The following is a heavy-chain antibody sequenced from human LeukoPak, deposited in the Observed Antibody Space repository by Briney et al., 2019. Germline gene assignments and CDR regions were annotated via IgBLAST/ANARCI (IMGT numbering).Heavy chain of an antibody. CDR3: ARGVYGDQSYYFDY. D-gene: IGHD4-17*01. Sequence: GGSLRLSCAASGFTFSSYGMHWVRQAPGKGLEWVAVIWYDGSNKYYADSVKGRFTISRDNSKNTLYLQMNSLRAEDTAVYYCARGVYGDQSYYFDYWGQGTLVTVSS. CDR2: IWYDGSNK. J-gene: IGHJ4*02. V-gene: IGHV3-33*01. CDR1: GFTFSSYG.